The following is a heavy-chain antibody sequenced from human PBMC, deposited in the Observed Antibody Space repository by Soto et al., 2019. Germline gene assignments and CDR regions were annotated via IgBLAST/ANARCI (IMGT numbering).Heavy chain of an antibody. CDR1: GDSVSSNSVA. CDR2: TYYKSKWYN. CDR3: ARATYDAWLVRDYYYMDV. J-gene: IGHJ6*03. D-gene: IGHD6-19*01. V-gene: IGHV6-1*01. Sequence: QVQLQQSGPGLVKPSQTLSLTCGIYGDSVSSNSVAWNWIRQSPSRGLEWLGRTYYKSKWYNDYAVSVKSRITINRDTSKNQFSLQLNSVTPEDTAVYYCARATYDAWLVRDYYYMDVWGKGTTVTVSS.